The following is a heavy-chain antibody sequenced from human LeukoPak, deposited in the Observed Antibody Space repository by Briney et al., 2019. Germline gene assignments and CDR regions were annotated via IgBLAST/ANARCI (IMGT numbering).Heavy chain of an antibody. J-gene: IGHJ4*02. CDR3: ASSPFPYSAPGLFDY. CDR2: IIPIFGTA. V-gene: IGHV1-69*13. D-gene: IGHD1-26*01. Sequence: ASVKVSCKASGGTFSSYAISWVRQAPGQGLEWMGGIIPIFGTANYAQKFQGRVTITADESTSTAYMELSSLRSEGTAVYYCASSPFPYSAPGLFDYWGQGTLVTVSS. CDR1: GGTFSSYA.